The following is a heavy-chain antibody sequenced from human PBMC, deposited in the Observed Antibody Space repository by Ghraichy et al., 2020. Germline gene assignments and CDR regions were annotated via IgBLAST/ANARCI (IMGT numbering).Heavy chain of an antibody. CDR1: DFTVSSNF. CDR3: ARDGPGVTRGPFDI. D-gene: IGHD2-21*02. V-gene: IGHV3-53*01. CDR2: LYSVGNT. Sequence: GGSLRLSCAASDFTVSSNFMSWVRQAPGKGLGWVSILYSVGNTYSTDSVKGRFTISRDNSKNMVFLQMNSLRAEATAVYYCARDGPGVTRGPFDIWGQGTMVTVSS. J-gene: IGHJ3*02.